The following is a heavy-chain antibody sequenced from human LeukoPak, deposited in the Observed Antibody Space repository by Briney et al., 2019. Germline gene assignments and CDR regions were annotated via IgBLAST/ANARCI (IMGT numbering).Heavy chain of an antibody. D-gene: IGHD2-2*01. Sequence: PGGSLRLSCAASGFTFSSYAMSWVRQAPGKGLEWVSAISGSGGSTYYADSVEGRFTISRDNSKNTLYLQMNSLRAEDTAVYYCAKRYCSSTSCPLKHYYYYGMDVWGQGTTVTVSS. CDR1: GFTFSSYA. CDR3: AKRYCSSTSCPLKHYYYYGMDV. V-gene: IGHV3-23*01. CDR2: ISGSGGST. J-gene: IGHJ6*02.